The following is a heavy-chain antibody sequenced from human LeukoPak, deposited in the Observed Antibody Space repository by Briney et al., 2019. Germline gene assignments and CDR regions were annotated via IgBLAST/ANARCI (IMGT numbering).Heavy chain of an antibody. CDR1: GGSISSGSYY. CDR2: IHYTGNT. Sequence: PSETLSLTCTVSGGSISSGSYYWGCIRQPQGKGLEWIGSIHYTGNTYYNPSLKSRVSISVDTSKNQFSLKLSSVTAADTAVYYCARHLRCSGTTCSNVFDISGQGTMVTVSS. V-gene: IGHV4-39*01. J-gene: IGHJ3*02. D-gene: IGHD2-2*01. CDR3: ARHLRCSGTTCSNVFDI.